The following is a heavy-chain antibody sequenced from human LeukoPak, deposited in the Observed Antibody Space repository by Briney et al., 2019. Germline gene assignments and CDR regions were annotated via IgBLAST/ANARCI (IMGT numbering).Heavy chain of an antibody. CDR1: GFTLSSYS. Sequence: GGALRLSCAASGFTLSSYSMNWVRQAPGKGLERVSSINSSSSYIYYADSVKGRFTVSRDTAKNSLYLQMNSVRAEDTAVYYCARDPEGSSWYDYWGQGTLVTVSS. J-gene: IGHJ4*02. CDR2: INSSSSYI. CDR3: ARDPEGSSWYDY. D-gene: IGHD6-13*01. V-gene: IGHV3-21*01.